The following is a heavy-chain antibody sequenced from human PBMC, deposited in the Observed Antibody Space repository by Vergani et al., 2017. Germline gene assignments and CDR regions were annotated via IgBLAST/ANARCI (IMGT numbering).Heavy chain of an antibody. Sequence: EVQLVESGGGLVQPGRSLRLSCAASGFTFDDYAMHWVRQAPGKGLEWVSGISWNSGSIGYADSVKGRFTISRDNAKNSLYLQMNSLRAEDTALYYCAKAIVGATLHVAFDIWGQGTMVTVSS. CDR1: GFTFDDYA. D-gene: IGHD1-26*01. J-gene: IGHJ3*02. V-gene: IGHV3-9*01. CDR2: ISWNSGSI. CDR3: AKAIVGATLHVAFDI.